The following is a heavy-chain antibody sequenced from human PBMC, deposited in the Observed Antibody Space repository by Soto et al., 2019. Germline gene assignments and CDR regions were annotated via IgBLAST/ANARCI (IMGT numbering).Heavy chain of an antibody. Sequence: GASVKVSCKTSGYTFSNYGITWVRHAPGQPLEWLGWISLYSDGTNYAQKFQGRVSMTTDTSTTTAYMELRSLRSDDTAVYYCARVVPGAEAWFGPWGQGPLVTVSS. V-gene: IGHV1-18*01. CDR3: ARVVPGAEAWFGP. CDR1: GYTFSNYG. J-gene: IGHJ5*02. CDR2: ISLYSDGT. D-gene: IGHD2-2*01.